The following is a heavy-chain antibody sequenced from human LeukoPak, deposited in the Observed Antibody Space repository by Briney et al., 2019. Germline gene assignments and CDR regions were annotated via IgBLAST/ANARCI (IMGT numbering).Heavy chain of an antibody. Sequence: PGGSLRLSCAASGFTFSSYAMSWVRQAPGKGLEGVSAISGSGGSTYYEDSVKGRFTISRDNSKNTLYLQMNSLRAEDTAVYYCAKVWGDIVVVPAAIKGPYYYYYMDVWGKGTTVTVSS. J-gene: IGHJ6*03. V-gene: IGHV3-23*01. CDR2: ISGSGGST. CDR3: AKVWGDIVVVPAAIKGPYYYYYMDV. CDR1: GFTFSSYA. D-gene: IGHD2-2*02.